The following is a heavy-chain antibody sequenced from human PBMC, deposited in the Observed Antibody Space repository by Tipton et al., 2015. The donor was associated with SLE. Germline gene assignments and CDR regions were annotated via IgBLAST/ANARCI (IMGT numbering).Heavy chain of an antibody. CDR2: IYYSGST. D-gene: IGHD6-19*01. V-gene: IGHV4-59*01. CDR3: ARSGGQWLVLVFDY. CDR1: GGSISSYY. J-gene: IGHJ4*02. Sequence: LRLSCTVSGGSISSYYWSWIRQPPGKGLEWIGYIYYSGSTNYNPSLKSRVTISVDTSKNQFSLKLSSVTAADTAVYYCARSGGQWLVLVFDYWGQGTLVTVSS.